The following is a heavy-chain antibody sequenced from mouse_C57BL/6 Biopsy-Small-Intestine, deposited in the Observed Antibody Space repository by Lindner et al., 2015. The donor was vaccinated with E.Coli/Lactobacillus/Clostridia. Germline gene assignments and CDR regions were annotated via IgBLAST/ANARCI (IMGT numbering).Heavy chain of an antibody. V-gene: IGHV1-4*01. CDR1: GYNFYSYP. J-gene: IGHJ4*01. D-gene: IGHD1-1*01. CDR3: ARTYDYSQVLGGWFDS. CDR2: ISASNGNT. Sequence: SVKVSCKASGYNFYSYPITWVRQAPGQGLEWMGWISASNGNTNYAQNVQDRVTMTTDGSTTTAYMELRSLRSDDTAVYYCARTYDYSQVLGGWFDSWGQGTLVTVSS.